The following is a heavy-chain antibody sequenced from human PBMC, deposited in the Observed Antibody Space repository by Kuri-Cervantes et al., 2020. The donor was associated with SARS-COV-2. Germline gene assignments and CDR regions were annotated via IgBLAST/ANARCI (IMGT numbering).Heavy chain of an antibody. CDR2: INPNSGGT. J-gene: IGHJ4*02. V-gene: IGHV1-2*06. CDR3: ASDLYRHRRGIVVLVAGPQLPSV. Sequence: ASVKVSCKASGCTFTGYYLHWVRPPPGQGLEWMGRINPNSGGTNYAQKFQGRVTMTRDKSISTANMKLSKLRSDDTAVYYCASDLYRHRRGIVVLVAGPQLPSVWGQGTLVTVSS. CDR1: GCTFTGYY. D-gene: IGHD2-15*01.